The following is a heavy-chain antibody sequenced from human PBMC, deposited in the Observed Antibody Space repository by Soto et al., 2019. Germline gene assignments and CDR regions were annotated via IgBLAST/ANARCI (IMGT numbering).Heavy chain of an antibody. D-gene: IGHD3-22*01. J-gene: IGHJ6*02. Sequence: SVKVSCKASGGTFSSYAISWVRQAPGQGLEWMGGIIPIFGTANYAQKFQGRVTITADESTSTAYMELSSLRSEDTAVYYCARGSYYSDSYYYYGMDVWGQGTTVTVSS. CDR3: ARGSYYSDSYYYYGMDV. CDR2: IIPIFGTA. V-gene: IGHV1-69*13. CDR1: GGTFSSYA.